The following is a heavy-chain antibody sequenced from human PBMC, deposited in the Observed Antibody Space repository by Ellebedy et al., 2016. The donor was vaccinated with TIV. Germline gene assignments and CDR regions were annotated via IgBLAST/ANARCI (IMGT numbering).Heavy chain of an antibody. Sequence: GESLKISCAASGLTFSSHAMSWVRQAPGKGLEWLSSITGSGDNTYYADSVKGRFTISRDNSKNTLYLQMISLRAEDTAVYYCARDPVGVGPAFDVWGQGTVVTVSS. D-gene: IGHD4-23*01. CDR1: GLTFSSHA. CDR2: ITGSGDNT. J-gene: IGHJ3*01. V-gene: IGHV3-23*01. CDR3: ARDPVGVGPAFDV.